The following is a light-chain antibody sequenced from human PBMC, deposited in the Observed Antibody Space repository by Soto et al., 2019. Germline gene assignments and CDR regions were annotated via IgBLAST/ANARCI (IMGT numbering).Light chain of an antibody. CDR1: SSDVGSYNL. CDR3: CSYAGSSTV. Sequence: QSVLTQPASVSGSPGQSITISCTGTSSDVGSYNLVSWYQQHPGKVPKFMIYEGSKRPSGVSNRFSGSKSGNTASLTISGLQAEDEADYYCCSYAGSSTVFGGGTKVTVL. CDR2: EGS. V-gene: IGLV2-23*01. J-gene: IGLJ2*01.